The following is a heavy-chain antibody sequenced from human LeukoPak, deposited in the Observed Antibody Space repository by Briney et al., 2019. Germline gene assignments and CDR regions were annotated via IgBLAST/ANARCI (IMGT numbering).Heavy chain of an antibody. D-gene: IGHD3-3*01. CDR1: GDTLSSNI. CDR3: ATSVSIFGIFDF. V-gene: IGHV1-69*10. Sequence: VASVKVSCKASGDTLSSNITSWVRQAPGQGLEWMGGITPILGVPNYAQKFRGRVTITADGSTNTAYMELSSLRSEDTAKYYCATSVSIFGIFDFWGQGTLVTVSS. CDR2: ITPILGVP. J-gene: IGHJ4*02.